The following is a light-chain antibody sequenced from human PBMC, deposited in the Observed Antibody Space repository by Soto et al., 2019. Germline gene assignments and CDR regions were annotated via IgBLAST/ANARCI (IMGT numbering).Light chain of an antibody. CDR2: AAS. Sequence: DIQMTQSPTSLSASVGDRVTITCRARQDIRNFVAWYQQKPVKAPKLLIYAASPLQSGVPSRFSGSGSGTDFIITISGQQAEVVATYCCQTYSSVPVFGPGTKVEIK. CDR3: QTYSSVPV. J-gene: IGKJ3*01. V-gene: IGKV1-27*01. CDR1: QDIRNF.